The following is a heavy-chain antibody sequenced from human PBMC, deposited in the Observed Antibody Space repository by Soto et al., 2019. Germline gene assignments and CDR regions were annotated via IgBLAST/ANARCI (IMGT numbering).Heavy chain of an antibody. D-gene: IGHD3-10*01. CDR1: GGTFSSYT. CDR3: ASLRITPSIGPG. CDR2: IIPILGIA. J-gene: IGHJ4*02. Sequence: QVQLVQSGAEVKKPGSSVKVSCKASGGTFSSYTISWVRQAPGQGLEWMGRIIPILGIANYAQKFQGRVTITADKSTSTAYMELRSLRSEDTAVYYCASLRITPSIGPGWGQGTLVTVSS. V-gene: IGHV1-69*02.